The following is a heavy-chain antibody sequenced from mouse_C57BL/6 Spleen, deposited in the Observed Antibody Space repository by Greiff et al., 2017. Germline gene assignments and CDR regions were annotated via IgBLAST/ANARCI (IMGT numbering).Heavy chain of an antibody. CDR1: GYTFTSYW. J-gene: IGHJ2*01. V-gene: IGHV1-61*01. CDR3: ARRRDWVYFDY. CDR2: IYPSDSET. D-gene: IGHD4-1*01. Sequence: QVQLKQPGAELVRPGSSVKLSCKASGYTFTSYWMDWVKQRPGQSLEWIGNIYPSDSETHYNQKFKGKATLTVDNSSSTAYMQLSSLTSEDSAVYYCARRRDWVYFDYWGQGTTLTVSS.